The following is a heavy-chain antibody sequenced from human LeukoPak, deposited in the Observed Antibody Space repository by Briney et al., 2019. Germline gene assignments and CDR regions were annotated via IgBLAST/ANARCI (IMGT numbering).Heavy chain of an antibody. CDR2: VKEDGSEE. J-gene: IGHJ6*02. V-gene: IGHV3-7*05. Sequence: RGSLRLSCAASGFTFRSEWMSWVRQAPGKGLEWVSRVKEDGSEEYYVDSVKGRFTISRDNAKNSLYLQMNSLRAEDTAVYYCARLGYCSSGSCFYGMDVWGRGTTVTVSS. CDR3: ARLGYCSSGSCFYGMDV. D-gene: IGHD2-15*01. CDR1: GFTFRSEW.